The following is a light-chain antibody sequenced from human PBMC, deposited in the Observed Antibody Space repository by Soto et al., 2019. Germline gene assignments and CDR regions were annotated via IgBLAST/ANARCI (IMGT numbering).Light chain of an antibody. J-gene: IGLJ3*02. Sequence: QSALTQPASVSGSLGQSITISCTGTTSDVGAYNYVSWYQQHPGKAPQLVIYDVTNRPSGVSNRFSGSKSGNTASLTISGLQAEDEADYYCSSYTSSSTLVFGGGTKVTAL. V-gene: IGLV2-14*03. CDR3: SSYTSSSTLV. CDR1: TSDVGAYNY. CDR2: DVT.